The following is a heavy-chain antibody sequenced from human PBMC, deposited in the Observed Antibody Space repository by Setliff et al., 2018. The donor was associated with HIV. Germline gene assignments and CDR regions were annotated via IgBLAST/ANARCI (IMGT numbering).Heavy chain of an antibody. V-gene: IGHV4-39*01. CDR2: IYYRGST. J-gene: IGHJ4*02. CDR1: GGSISSISYY. D-gene: IGHD3-16*01. Sequence: KPSETLSLTCTGSGGSISSISYYWGWIRQPPGKGLEWIGSIYYRGSTYYNPYLKSGVTISVDTSKNQFSLQLTSVTAADTAVYYCVNPSGAMGDFDSWGQGTLVTVSS. CDR3: VNPSGAMGDFDS.